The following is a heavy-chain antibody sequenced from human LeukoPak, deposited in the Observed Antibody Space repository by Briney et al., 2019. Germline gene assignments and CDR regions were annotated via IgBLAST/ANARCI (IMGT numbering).Heavy chain of an antibody. CDR3: ARAKSGSYLRSHAFDI. D-gene: IGHD1-26*01. Sequence: GASVKVSCKASGYTFTSYGISWVRQAPGQGLEWMGWISAYNGNTNYAQKLQGRVTMTTDTSTSTAYMELRSLRSDDTAVYYCARAKSGSYLRSHAFDIWGQGTMVTVSS. CDR2: ISAYNGNT. CDR1: GYTFTSYG. J-gene: IGHJ3*02. V-gene: IGHV1-18*01.